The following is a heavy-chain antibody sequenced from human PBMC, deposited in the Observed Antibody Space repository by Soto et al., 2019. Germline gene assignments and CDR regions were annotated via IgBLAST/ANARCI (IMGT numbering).Heavy chain of an antibody. CDR1: GFTFSSYG. V-gene: IGHV3-30*18. D-gene: IGHD3-10*01. CDR3: AKDFGSGSYWLDY. Sequence: QVQLVESGGGVVQPGRSLRLSCAASGFTFSSYGMHWVRQAPGKGLEWVAVISYDGSNKYYADSVKGRFTISRDNSENTLYLQMNRLRAEDTAVYYCAKDFGSGSYWLDYWGQGTLVTVSS. CDR2: ISYDGSNK. J-gene: IGHJ4*02.